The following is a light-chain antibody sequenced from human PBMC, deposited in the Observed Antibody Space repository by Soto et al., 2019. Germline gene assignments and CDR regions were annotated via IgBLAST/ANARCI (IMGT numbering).Light chain of an antibody. J-gene: IGKJ5*01. V-gene: IGKV3-15*01. CDR3: QQYTNWPIT. CDR1: QTVYNN. CDR2: AVS. Sequence: EVVMTQSPATLSVSPGETVTLSCRASQTVYNNYLAWYQQKPGQTPRLIIYAVSARATDIPARFSGSGSGTDFTLTINGLQSEDFAVYYCQQYTNWPITFGQGTRLEIK.